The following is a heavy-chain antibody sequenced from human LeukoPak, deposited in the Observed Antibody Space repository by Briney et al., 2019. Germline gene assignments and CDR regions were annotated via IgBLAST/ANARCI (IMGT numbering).Heavy chain of an antibody. D-gene: IGHD3-10*01. CDR3: ARRGRGYGSGSYSFDY. V-gene: IGHV3-33*01. CDR1: GFTFNSYG. Sequence: GGSLRLSCAASGFTFNSYGMHWVRQAPGKGLEWVAVIWYDGSNKYYADSVKGRFTISRDNSKNTLYLQMNSLRAEDTAVYYCARRGRGYGSGSYSFDYWRQGTLVTVSS. CDR2: IWYDGSNK. J-gene: IGHJ4*02.